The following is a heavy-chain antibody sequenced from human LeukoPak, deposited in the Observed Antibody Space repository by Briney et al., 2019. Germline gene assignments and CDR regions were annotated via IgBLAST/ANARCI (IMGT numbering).Heavy chain of an antibody. J-gene: IGHJ4*02. CDR1: GDSVSSNSAA. V-gene: IGHV6-1*01. Sequence: SQTVSLTCAISGDSVSSNSAAWNWIRQSPSRGLEWLGRTYYRSKWYNDYAVSVKSRITINPDTSKNQFSLQLNSVTPEDTAVYYCARVSCSGGSCYSDFDYWGQGTLVTVSS. D-gene: IGHD2-15*01. CDR3: ARVSCSGGSCYSDFDY. CDR2: TYYRSKWYN.